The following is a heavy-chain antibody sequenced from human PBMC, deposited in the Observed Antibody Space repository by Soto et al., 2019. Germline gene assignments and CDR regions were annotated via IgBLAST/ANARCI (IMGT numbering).Heavy chain of an antibody. CDR3: AKEGTSGLYYFDY. CDR1: GFTFSNYA. D-gene: IGHD6-19*01. Sequence: GGSLRLSCAVSGFTFSNYAISWVRQAPVKGLEWVSIISGGGDTSYYADSVRGRFTISRDNSRNTLYLQMNSLRAGDSAKYYCAKEGTSGLYYFDYWGPGTLVTGSS. CDR2: ISGGGDTS. J-gene: IGHJ4*02. V-gene: IGHV3-23*01.